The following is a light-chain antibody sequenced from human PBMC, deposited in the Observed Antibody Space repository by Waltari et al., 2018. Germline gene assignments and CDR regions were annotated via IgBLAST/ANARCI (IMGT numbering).Light chain of an antibody. J-gene: IGLJ2*01. CDR3: WLAYTGGIVV. CDR1: TAHVTSGNF. Sequence: QAVVTQEPSLTVSPGGTVTLTCASSTAHVTSGNFPYWLQQKPGQAPRTLIYDSYIRQSWTPARFSASLVGGKAVLTLSGAQAEDEAKYYCWLAYTGGIVVFGGGTELAVL. V-gene: IGLV7-46*01. CDR2: DSY.